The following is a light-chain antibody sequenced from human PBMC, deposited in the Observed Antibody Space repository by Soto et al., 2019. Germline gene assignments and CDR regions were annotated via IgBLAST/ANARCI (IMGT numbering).Light chain of an antibody. J-gene: IGKJ4*01. CDR3: QQANSFPLT. Sequence: DIQLTQSHSTLSASVGDRVTISCRASQSISSYLNWFQQKPGKAPKLLIYAASSLQSGVPSRFSGSGSGTDFTLTISSLQPEDFATYYCQQANSFPLTFGGGTK. CDR1: QSISSY. V-gene: IGKV1-39*01. CDR2: AAS.